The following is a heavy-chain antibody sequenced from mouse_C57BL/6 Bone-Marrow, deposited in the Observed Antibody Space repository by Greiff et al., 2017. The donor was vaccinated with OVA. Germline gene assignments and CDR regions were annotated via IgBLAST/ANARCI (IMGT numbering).Heavy chain of an antibody. CDR2: IWSGGST. V-gene: IGHV2-2*01. Sequence: VQLVESGPGLVQPSQSLSITCTVSGFSLTSYGVHWVRQSPGKGLEWLGVIWSGGSTDYNAAFISRLSISKDNSKSQVFFKMNSLQADDTAIYYCARGLLLDVWGTGTTVTVSS. J-gene: IGHJ1*03. CDR3: ARGLLLDV. D-gene: IGHD2-3*01. CDR1: GFSLTSYG.